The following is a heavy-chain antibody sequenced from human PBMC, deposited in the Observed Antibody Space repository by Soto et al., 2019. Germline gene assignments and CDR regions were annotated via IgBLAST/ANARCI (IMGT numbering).Heavy chain of an antibody. Sequence: GGSLRLSCAASGFTFSNAWMSWVRQAPGKGLEWVGHIKSKTDGGTTDYAAPVKGRFTISRDDSKNTLYLQMNSLKTEDTAVYFCTTGVYGDYAAWFDPWGQGTLVTVSS. D-gene: IGHD4-17*01. J-gene: IGHJ5*02. CDR1: GFTFSNAW. V-gene: IGHV3-15*01. CDR3: TTGVYGDYAAWFDP. CDR2: IKSKTDGGTT.